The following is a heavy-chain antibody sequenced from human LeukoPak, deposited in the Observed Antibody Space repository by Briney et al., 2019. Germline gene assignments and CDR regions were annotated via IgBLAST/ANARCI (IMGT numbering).Heavy chain of an antibody. J-gene: IGHJ4*02. D-gene: IGHD6-13*01. V-gene: IGHV4-34*01. CDR1: GGSFSGYY. CDR2: INHSGST. CDR3: ARGGAAAGRWGHDY. Sequence: SETLSLTCAVYGGSFSGYYWSWIRQPPGKWLEWIGEINHSGSTNYNPSLKSRVTISVDTSKNQFSLKLSSVTAADTAVYYCARGGAAAGRWGHDYWGQGTLVTVSS.